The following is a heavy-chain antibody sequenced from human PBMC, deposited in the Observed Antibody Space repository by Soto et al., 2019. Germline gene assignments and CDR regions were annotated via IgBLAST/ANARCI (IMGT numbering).Heavy chain of an antibody. CDR1: GDSFSSGSYY. D-gene: IGHD4-17*01. J-gene: IGHJ6*02. CDR3: ARGTTGTVTDLGYYGMDV. CDR2: IYYSGST. Sequence: SDTLSLTCTVSGDSFSSGSYYWSWIRQPPGKGLEWIGYIYYSGSTNYNPSLKSRVTISVDTSKNQFSLKLSSVTAADTAVYYCARGTTGTVTDLGYYGMDVWGQGTTVTVSS. V-gene: IGHV4-61*01.